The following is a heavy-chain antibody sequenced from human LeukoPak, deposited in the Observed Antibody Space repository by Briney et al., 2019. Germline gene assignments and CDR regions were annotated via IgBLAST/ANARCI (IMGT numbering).Heavy chain of an antibody. Sequence: GGSLRLSCAASGITFSSYDMSWVRQAPGKGLQWVSAISGSGDTTYYADSVKGRFTISRDKSKNTLYLQMNSLRAEDTAVYYCAKVGSRWTKEYFQHWGQGTQVTVSS. V-gene: IGHV3-23*01. J-gene: IGHJ1*01. D-gene: IGHD5-24*01. CDR3: AKVGSRWTKEYFQH. CDR1: GITFSSYD. CDR2: ISGSGDTT.